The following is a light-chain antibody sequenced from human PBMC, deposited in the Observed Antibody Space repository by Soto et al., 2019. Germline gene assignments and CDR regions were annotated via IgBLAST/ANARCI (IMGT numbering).Light chain of an antibody. CDR1: SSNIGAGYD. Sequence: QSVLTQPPSVSGAPGQRVTISCTGSSSNIGAGYDVHWYQHLPGTAPKLLIYGNSNRPSGVPDRFSGSKSGTTASLAITGLQVEDEADYYCQSYDSSLSGYVFGPGTKVTVL. CDR3: QSYDSSLSGYV. CDR2: GNS. V-gene: IGLV1-40*01. J-gene: IGLJ1*01.